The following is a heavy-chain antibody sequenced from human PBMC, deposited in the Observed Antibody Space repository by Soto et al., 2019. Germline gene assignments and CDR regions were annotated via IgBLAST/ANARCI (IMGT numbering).Heavy chain of an antibody. CDR1: GYTFTSYY. Sequence: GASVKVSWKASGYTFTSYYMHWVRQAPGQGLEWMGIINPSGGSTSYAQKFQGRVTMTRDTSTSTVYMELSSLRSEDTAVYYCARDFGVRGYSYDHWGQGSLVTVSS. CDR2: INPSGGST. D-gene: IGHD5-18*01. CDR3: ARDFGVRGYSYDH. V-gene: IGHV1-46*01. J-gene: IGHJ4*02.